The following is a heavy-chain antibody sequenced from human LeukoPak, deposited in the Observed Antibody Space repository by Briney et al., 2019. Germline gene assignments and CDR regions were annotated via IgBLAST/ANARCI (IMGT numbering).Heavy chain of an antibody. D-gene: IGHD1-26*01. CDR2: ISSSSSYI. CDR3: ARDLSGSYYFDY. CDR1: GFTFSSYS. V-gene: IGHV3-21*01. Sequence: GGSLRLSCAASGFTFSSYSMNWVRQAPGKGLEWVSSISSSSSYIYYADSVKGRFTISRDNAKNSLYLQMNSLRAEDTAVYHCARDLSGSYYFDYWGQGTLVTVSS. J-gene: IGHJ4*02.